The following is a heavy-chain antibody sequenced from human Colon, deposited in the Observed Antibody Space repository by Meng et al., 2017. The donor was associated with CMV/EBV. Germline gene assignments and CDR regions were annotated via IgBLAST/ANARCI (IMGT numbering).Heavy chain of an antibody. V-gene: IGHV3-20*01. D-gene: IGHD1-26*01. Sequence: CVGSGFTFDDYGMAWVRQAPGKRLEWVAGINWNAGSIAHADSVKGRFTISRDNAKNALYLEMNSLRADDTAFYHCARDGGSYLELDSWGRGTLVTVSS. CDR1: GFTFDDYG. CDR3: ARDGGSYLELDS. CDR2: INWNAGSI. J-gene: IGHJ5*01.